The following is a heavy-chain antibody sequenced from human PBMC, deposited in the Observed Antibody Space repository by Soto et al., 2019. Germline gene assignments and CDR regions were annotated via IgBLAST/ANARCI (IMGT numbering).Heavy chain of an antibody. CDR2: VSYDGSTK. V-gene: IGHV3-30*18. Sequence: QVQLVESGGGVVQPGRSLRLSCAPSGFTFSTYGMHWVRQAPGKGLEWVAVVSYDGSTKYYVDSLKGRFTISRDNSKNTLYLQMNSLRAEDMAVYYCAKVGDYYESSGSLDYWGQGTLVTVSS. CDR1: GFTFSTYG. J-gene: IGHJ4*02. CDR3: AKVGDYYESSGSLDY. D-gene: IGHD3-22*01.